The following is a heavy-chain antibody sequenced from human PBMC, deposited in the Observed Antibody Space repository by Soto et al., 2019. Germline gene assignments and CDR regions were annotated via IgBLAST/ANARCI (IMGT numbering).Heavy chain of an antibody. Sequence: PSETLSLTCTVSGGSISSSSYYWGWIRQPPGKGLEWIGSIYYSGNTYYNPSLKSRVTISVDTSKNQFSLKLSSVTAADTAVYYCARHSNRPNWFDPWGQGTLVTVSS. V-gene: IGHV4-39*01. CDR3: ARHSNRPNWFDP. CDR2: IYYSGNT. J-gene: IGHJ5*02. CDR1: GGSISSSSYY.